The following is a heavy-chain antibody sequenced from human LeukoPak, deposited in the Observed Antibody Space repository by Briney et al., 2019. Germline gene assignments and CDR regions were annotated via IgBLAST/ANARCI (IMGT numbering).Heavy chain of an antibody. J-gene: IGHJ4*02. CDR3: AAGPWELDF. CDR2: IYNGGNT. CDR1: GVSINTYY. D-gene: IGHD1-26*01. V-gene: IGHV4-4*09. Sequence: MASETLSLTCTVSGVSINTYYASWIRQAPGKGLEFIGFIYNGGNTNYNPSLKSRATISVDTSNNQFSLRLTSVTAADTAMYYCAAGPWELDFWGQGTLVTVSS.